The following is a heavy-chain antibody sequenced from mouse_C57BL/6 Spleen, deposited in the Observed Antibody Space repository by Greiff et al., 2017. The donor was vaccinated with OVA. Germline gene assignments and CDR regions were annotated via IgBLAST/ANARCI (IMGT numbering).Heavy chain of an antibody. CDR2: IDPENGDT. Sequence: VQLQQSGAELVRPGASVKLSCTASGFNIKDDYMHWVKQRPEQGLEWIGWIDPENGDTEYASKFQGKATITADTSSNTAYLQLSSLTSEDTAVYYCTTYNYDSSYAMDYWGQGTSVTVSS. CDR3: TTYNYDSSYAMDY. CDR1: GFNIKDDY. J-gene: IGHJ4*01. V-gene: IGHV14-4*01. D-gene: IGHD1-1*01.